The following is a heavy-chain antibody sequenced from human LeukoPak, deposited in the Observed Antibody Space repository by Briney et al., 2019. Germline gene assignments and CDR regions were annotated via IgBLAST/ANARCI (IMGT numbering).Heavy chain of an antibody. Sequence: SETLSLTCAVYGGSFSGYYWSWIRQPPGKGLEWIGEINHSGSTNYNPSLKSRVTISVDKSKNQFSLKLSSVTAADTAVYYCARGGGGSYELDYWGQGTLVTVSS. D-gene: IGHD1-26*01. J-gene: IGHJ4*02. CDR2: INHSGST. V-gene: IGHV4-34*01. CDR3: ARGGGGSYELDY. CDR1: GGSFSGYY.